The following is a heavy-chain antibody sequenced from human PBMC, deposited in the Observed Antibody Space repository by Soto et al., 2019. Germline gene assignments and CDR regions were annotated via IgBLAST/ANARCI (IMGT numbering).Heavy chain of an antibody. J-gene: IGHJ4*02. D-gene: IGHD6-19*01. Sequence: SETLSLTCSVSGGSISGSYWSWIRQSPGKGLEWLGYVCYTGSTNYSPSLRSRVSISVDTSKNEFSLRLSSVTAADTAVYFCARSVAVPGAHIDYWGQGTQVTVSS. CDR3: ARSVAVPGAHIDY. CDR2: VCYTGST. V-gene: IGHV4-59*01. CDR1: GGSISGSY.